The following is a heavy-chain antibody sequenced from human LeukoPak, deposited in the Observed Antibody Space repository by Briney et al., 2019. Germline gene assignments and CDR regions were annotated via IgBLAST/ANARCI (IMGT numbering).Heavy chain of an antibody. CDR3: ARDSRPRGGSCFDN. V-gene: IGHV3-7*01. CDR2: IKEDGSDK. CDR1: GFSFNEHW. J-gene: IGHJ4*02. Sequence: PGGSLRLSCAASGFSFNEHWMSWVRQAPGKGPEWVANIKEDGSDKYYIDSVKGRFTISRDDGTNSVFLEMNSLRPEDTGLYYCARDSRPRGGSCFDNWGQGTLVTVSS. D-gene: IGHD2-15*01.